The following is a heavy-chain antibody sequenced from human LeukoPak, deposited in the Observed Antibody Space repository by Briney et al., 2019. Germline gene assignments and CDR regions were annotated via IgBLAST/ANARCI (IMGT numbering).Heavy chain of an antibody. J-gene: IGHJ5*02. V-gene: IGHV3-21*01. Sequence: GGSLRLSCAASGFTFSSYSMNWVRQAPGKGLEWVSSISSSSSYIYYADSVKGRFTSSRDNAKNSLYLQMNSLRAEDTAVYYCARDPWGYYDSSGYYLWGQGTLVTVSS. CDR3: ARDPWGYYDSSGYYL. CDR2: ISSSSSYI. CDR1: GFTFSSYS. D-gene: IGHD3-22*01.